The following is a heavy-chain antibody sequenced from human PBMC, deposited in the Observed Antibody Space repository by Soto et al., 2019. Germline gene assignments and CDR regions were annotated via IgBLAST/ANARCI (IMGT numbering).Heavy chain of an antibody. CDR2: INHSGST. D-gene: IGHD3-3*01. CDR3: ARDLRFLEWLF. J-gene: IGHJ1*01. V-gene: IGHV4-34*01. Sequence: QVQLQQWGAGLLKPSETLSLTCAVYGGSFSGYYWSWIRQPPGKGLEWIGEINHSGSTNYNPSLKSRVTISVDTYKNQLSLKLSSVTAADTAVYYCARDLRFLEWLFWGQGTLVTVSS. CDR1: GGSFSGYY.